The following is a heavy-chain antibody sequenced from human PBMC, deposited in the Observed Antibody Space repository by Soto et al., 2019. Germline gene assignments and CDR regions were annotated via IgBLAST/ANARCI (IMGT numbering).Heavy chain of an antibody. CDR1: GFTFSSYA. D-gene: IGHD5-12*01. Sequence: EVQLLESGGGLVQPGGSLRLSCAASGFTFSSYAMSWVRQAPGKGLEWVSSITGSAGSTYYADSVKGRFTISRDNSKNTLDLQMNSLRVEDTAVYYCAKDRNRWLRFDLGYWGQGTLVTVSS. V-gene: IGHV3-23*01. CDR3: AKDRNRWLRFDLGY. CDR2: ITGSAGST. J-gene: IGHJ4*02.